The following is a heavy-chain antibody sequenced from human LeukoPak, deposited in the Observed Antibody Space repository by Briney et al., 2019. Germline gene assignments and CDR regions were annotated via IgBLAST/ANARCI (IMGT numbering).Heavy chain of an antibody. CDR2: IYPGDSDT. CDR3: ARSLYSSYYYYGMDV. V-gene: IGHV5-51*01. Sequence: GESLKISCKGSGYSFTSYWIGWVRQMPGKGLEWMGIIYPGDSDTRYSPSFQGQVTISADKSISTTYLQWNSLKASDTAMYYCARSLYSSYYYYGMDVWGQGTTVTVSS. J-gene: IGHJ6*02. CDR1: GYSFTSYW. D-gene: IGHD4-11*01.